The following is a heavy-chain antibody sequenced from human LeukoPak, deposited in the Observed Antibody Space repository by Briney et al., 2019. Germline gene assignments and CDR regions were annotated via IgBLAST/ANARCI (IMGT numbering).Heavy chain of an antibody. CDR3: ARVVVTAPYYYYYYIDV. D-gene: IGHD2-21*01. Sequence: SETLSLTRAVYGGSFSGYFWSWIRQPPGKGLEWIGEINHSGSTSYNPSLKSRVTISVDTSKSQFSLRLSSVTAADTAVYYCARVVVTAPYYYYYYIDVWGKGTTVTVSS. V-gene: IGHV4-34*01. CDR2: INHSGST. CDR1: GGSFSGYF. J-gene: IGHJ6*03.